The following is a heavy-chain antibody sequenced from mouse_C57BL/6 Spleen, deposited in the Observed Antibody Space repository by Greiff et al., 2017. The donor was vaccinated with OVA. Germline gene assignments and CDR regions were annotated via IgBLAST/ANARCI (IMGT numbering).Heavy chain of an antibody. V-gene: IGHV1-59*01. CDR2: IDPSDSYT. CDR3: ATGGTAQAFAY. D-gene: IGHD3-1*01. CDR1: GYTFTSYW. J-gene: IGHJ3*01. Sequence: QVQLQQPGAELVRPGTSVKLSCKASGYTFTSYWMHWVKQRPGQGLEWIGVIDPSDSYTNYNQKFKGKATLTVDTSSSTAYMQLSSLTSEDSAVYYCATGGTAQAFAYWGQGTLVTVSA.